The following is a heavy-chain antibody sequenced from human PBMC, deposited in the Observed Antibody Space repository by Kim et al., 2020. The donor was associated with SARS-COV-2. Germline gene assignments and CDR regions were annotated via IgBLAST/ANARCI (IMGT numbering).Heavy chain of an antibody. CDR1: GYTFTSYG. CDR3: ARDRHYDFWSERGHLHRFDP. Sequence: ASVKVSCKASGYTFTSYGISWVRQAPGQGLEWMGWISAYNGNTNYAQKLQGRVTMTTDTSTSTAYMELRSLRSDDTAVYYCARDRHYDFWSERGHLHRFDPWGQGTPVTVSS. V-gene: IGHV1-18*01. CDR2: ISAYNGNT. D-gene: IGHD3-3*01. J-gene: IGHJ5*02.